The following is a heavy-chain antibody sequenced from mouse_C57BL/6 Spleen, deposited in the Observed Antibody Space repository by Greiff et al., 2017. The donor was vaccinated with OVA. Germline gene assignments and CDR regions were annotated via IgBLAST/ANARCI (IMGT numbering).Heavy chain of an antibody. D-gene: IGHD3-2*02. CDR2: IYPGSGST. V-gene: IGHV1-55*01. CDR1: GYTFTSYW. Sequence: VQLQQPGAELVKPGASVTMSCKASGYTFTSYWITWVKQRPGQGLEWIGDIYPGSGSTNYNEKFKSKATLTVDTSSSTAYMQLSSLTSEDSAVFYSASRQLRSSYAMDYWGQGTSVTVSS. J-gene: IGHJ4*01. CDR3: ASRQLRSSYAMDY.